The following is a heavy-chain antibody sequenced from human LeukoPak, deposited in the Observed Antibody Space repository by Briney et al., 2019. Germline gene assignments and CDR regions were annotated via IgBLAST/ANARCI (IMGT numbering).Heavy chain of an antibody. CDR2: ISGSGDST. D-gene: IGHD5-18*01. J-gene: IGHJ4*02. CDR1: GFTFSTYG. CDR3: ARRGIQLWPHDDY. V-gene: IGHV3-23*01. Sequence: GGSLRLSCAGSGFTFSTYGMSWVRQAPNKGLEWLSTISGSGDSTYYADSVKGRFTISRDNAKNSLYLQMNSLRAEDTAVYYCARRGIQLWPHDDYWGQGTLVTVSS.